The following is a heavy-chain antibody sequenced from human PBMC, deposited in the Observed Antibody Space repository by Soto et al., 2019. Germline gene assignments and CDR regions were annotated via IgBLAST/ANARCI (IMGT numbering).Heavy chain of an antibody. CDR1: GFTFSNYG. J-gene: IGHJ6*02. CDR2: ISYDGSNK. CDR3: AKEHSSYYYDSGGFYGMDV. V-gene: IGHV3-30*18. Sequence: QEQLVESGGRVVQPGRSLRLSCAASGFTFSNYGMHWVRQAPGKGLEWVAVISYDGSNKYYADSMKGRFTISRDNSKNTLYLQMKSLRAEDTALYYCAKEHSSYYYDSGGFYGMDVWGQGTTVTVSS. D-gene: IGHD3-22*01.